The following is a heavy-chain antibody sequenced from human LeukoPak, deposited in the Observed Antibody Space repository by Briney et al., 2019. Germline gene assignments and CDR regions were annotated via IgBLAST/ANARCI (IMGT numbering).Heavy chain of an antibody. V-gene: IGHV3-23*01. J-gene: IGHJ4*02. CDR1: GFTFSSYA. Sequence: GGSLRLSCAASGFTFSSYAMSWVRQAPGKGLEWVSAISGSGGSTYYADSVKGRFTISRDNSKSTLYLQMNSLRAEDTAVYYCAISFLTHFGVGGMYDYWGQGTLVTVSS. CDR2: ISGSGGST. D-gene: IGHD3-3*01. CDR3: AISFLTHFGVGGMYDY.